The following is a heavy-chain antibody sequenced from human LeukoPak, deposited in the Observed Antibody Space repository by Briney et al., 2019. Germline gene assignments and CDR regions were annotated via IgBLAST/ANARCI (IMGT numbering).Heavy chain of an antibody. V-gene: IGHV1-69*13. CDR2: IIPIFGTA. D-gene: IGHD6-13*01. CDR1: GYTLTELS. J-gene: IGHJ6*02. CDR3: AREGEEDSSSWYGDYYYYGMDV. Sequence: RASVKVSCKVSGYTLTELSMHWVRQAPGQGLEWMGGIIPIFGTANYAQKFQGRVTITADESTSTAYMELSSLRSEDTAVYYCAREGEEDSSSWYGDYYYYGMDVWGQGTTVTVSS.